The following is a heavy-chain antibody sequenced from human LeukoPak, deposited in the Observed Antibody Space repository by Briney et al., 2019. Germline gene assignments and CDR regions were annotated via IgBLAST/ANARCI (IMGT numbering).Heavy chain of an antibody. CDR2: IIPIFGTA. CDR1: GGTFSSYA. Sequence: EASVKVSCKASGGTFSSYAISWVRQAPGQGLEWMGGIIPIFGTANYAQKFQGRVTITTDESTSTAYMELSSLRSEDTAVYYCARDRPGQWLAIGGFDPWGQGTLVTVSS. J-gene: IGHJ5*02. D-gene: IGHD6-19*01. CDR3: ARDRPGQWLAIGGFDP. V-gene: IGHV1-69*05.